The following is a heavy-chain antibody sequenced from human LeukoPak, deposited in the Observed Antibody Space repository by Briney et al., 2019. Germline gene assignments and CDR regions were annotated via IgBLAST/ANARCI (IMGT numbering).Heavy chain of an antibody. CDR1: GFTFSSYG. J-gene: IGHJ3*02. CDR2: ISYDGSNK. V-gene: IGHV3-30*03. CDR3: ARDKEWLFSLDAFDI. Sequence: GGSLRLSCAASGFTFSSYGMHWVRQAPGKGLEWVAVISYDGSNKYYADSVKGRFTISRDNAKNTLYLQMNSLRAEDTAVYYCARDKEWLFSLDAFDIWGQGTMVTVSS. D-gene: IGHD3-3*01.